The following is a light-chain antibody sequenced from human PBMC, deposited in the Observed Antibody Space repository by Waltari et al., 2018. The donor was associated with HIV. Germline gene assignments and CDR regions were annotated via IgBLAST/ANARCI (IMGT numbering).Light chain of an antibody. Sequence: QSALTQPASVSGFLGPSFNISCPGISTDSRFYQYVSWYQQYPGKIPRLIIFDINNRPSGVSDHFSGSRSGNSASLTFSGLQSGDEAHYYCASNRLDYTLIFGGGTKLTVL. CDR3: ASNRLDYTLI. CDR1: STDSRFYQY. J-gene: IGLJ2*01. V-gene: IGLV2-14*03. CDR2: DIN.